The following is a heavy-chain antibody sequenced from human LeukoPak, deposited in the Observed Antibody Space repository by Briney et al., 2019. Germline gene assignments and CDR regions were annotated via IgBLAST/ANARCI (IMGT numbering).Heavy chain of an antibody. Sequence: GESLKISCNGSGYSFTSYWIGWVRQMPGKGLEWMGIIYPGDSDTRYSPSFQGQVTISADKSISTAYLQWSSLKASDTAMYYCARLRCRGGSSYVPYYFDHWGQGTLVTVSS. CDR2: IYPGDSDT. J-gene: IGHJ4*02. V-gene: IGHV5-51*01. CDR1: GYSFTSYW. CDR3: ARLRCRGGSSYVPYYFDH. D-gene: IGHD2-15*01.